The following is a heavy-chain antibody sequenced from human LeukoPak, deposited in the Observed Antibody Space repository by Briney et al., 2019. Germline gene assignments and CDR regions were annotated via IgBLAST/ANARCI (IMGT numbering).Heavy chain of an antibody. Sequence: SETLSLTCTVSGGSISSYYWSWIRQPPGKGLEWIGYIYYSGSTNYNPSLKGRVTISVDTSKNQFSLKLSSVTAADTAVYYCARLQFGESYWYFDLWGRGTLVTVSS. D-gene: IGHD3-10*01. CDR2: IYYSGST. CDR1: GGSISSYY. J-gene: IGHJ2*01. V-gene: IGHV4-59*01. CDR3: ARLQFGESYWYFDL.